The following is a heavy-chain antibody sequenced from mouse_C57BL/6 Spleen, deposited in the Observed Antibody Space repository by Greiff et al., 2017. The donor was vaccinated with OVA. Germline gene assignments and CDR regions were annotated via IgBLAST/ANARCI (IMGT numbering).Heavy chain of an antibody. Sequence: EVQGVESGGDLVKPGGSLKLSCAASGFTFSSYGMSWVRQTPDKRLEWVATISSGGSYTYYPDSVKGRFTISRDNAKNTLYLQMSSLKSEDTAMYYCARHGDGNYFYYAMDYWGQGTSVTVSS. D-gene: IGHD2-1*01. CDR1: GFTFSSYG. CDR3: ARHGDGNYFYYAMDY. V-gene: IGHV5-6*01. J-gene: IGHJ4*01. CDR2: ISSGGSYT.